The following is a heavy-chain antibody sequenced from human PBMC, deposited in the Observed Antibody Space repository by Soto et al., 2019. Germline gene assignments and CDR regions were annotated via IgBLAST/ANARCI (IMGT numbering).Heavy chain of an antibody. Sequence: ASVKVSCKVSGYTLTELSMHWVRQAPGKGLEWMGGFDPEDGETIYAQKFQGRVTMTEDTSTDTAYMELSSLRSEDTAVYYCATEEIFTRYSSGWYSTWGQGTLVTVSS. D-gene: IGHD6-19*01. V-gene: IGHV1-24*01. CDR3: ATEEIFTRYSSGWYST. J-gene: IGHJ5*02. CDR1: GYTLTELS. CDR2: FDPEDGET.